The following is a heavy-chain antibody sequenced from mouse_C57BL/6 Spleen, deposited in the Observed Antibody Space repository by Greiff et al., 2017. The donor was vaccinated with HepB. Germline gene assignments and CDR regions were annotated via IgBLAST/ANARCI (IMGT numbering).Heavy chain of an antibody. J-gene: IGHJ1*03. CDR3: AGDQWYFDV. CDR2: INYDGSST. CDR1: GFTFSDYY. Sequence: EVKLVESEGGLVQPGSSMKLSCTASGFTFSDYYMAWVRQVPEKGLEWVANINYDGSSTYYLDSLKSRFIISRDNAKNILYLQMSSLKSEDTDTDDCAGDQWYFDVWGTGTTVTVSS. V-gene: IGHV5-16*01.